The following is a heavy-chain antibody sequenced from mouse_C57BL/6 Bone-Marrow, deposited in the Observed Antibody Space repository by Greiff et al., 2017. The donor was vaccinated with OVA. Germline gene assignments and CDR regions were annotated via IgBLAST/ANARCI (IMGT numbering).Heavy chain of an antibody. V-gene: IGHV5-2*01. Sequence: EVMLVESGGGLVQPGESLKLSCESNEYEFPSHDMSWVRKTPEKRLELVAAINSDGGSTYYPDTMERRFIISRDNTKKTLYLQMSSLRSEDTALYYCARLYYGSGGGYAMDYWGQGTSVTVSS. J-gene: IGHJ4*01. D-gene: IGHD1-1*01. CDR3: ARLYYGSGGGYAMDY. CDR1: EYEFPSHD. CDR2: INSDGGST.